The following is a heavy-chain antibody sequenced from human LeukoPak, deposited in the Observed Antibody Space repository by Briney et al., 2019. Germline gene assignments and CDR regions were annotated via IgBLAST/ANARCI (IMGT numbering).Heavy chain of an antibody. V-gene: IGHV1-24*01. CDR3: ATVGDGYNLNT. J-gene: IGHJ5*02. CDR1: GYTPTELS. Sequence: ASVKVSCKVSGYTPTELSMHWVRQAPGKGLEWMGGFDPEDGETIYSQKFQSRVTMTADTSTDTAYMELSSLTSEDTAVYYCATVGDGYNLNTWGQGTLVTVSS. CDR2: FDPEDGET. D-gene: IGHD5-24*01.